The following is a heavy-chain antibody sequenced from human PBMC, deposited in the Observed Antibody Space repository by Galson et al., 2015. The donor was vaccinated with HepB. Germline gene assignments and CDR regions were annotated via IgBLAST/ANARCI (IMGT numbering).Heavy chain of an antibody. CDR2: ISYDGGTT. V-gene: IGHV3-30*14. Sequence: SLRLSCATSGVSFDSYAMHWVRQAPGKGLAWMAVISYDGGTTFHADSVKGRFTISRDNSGKTLYLQMNSLRSDDTAIYYCAYGSGSYFLDNLGQGTLVTVSS. CDR3: AYGSGSYFLDN. CDR1: GVSFDSYA. D-gene: IGHD3-10*01. J-gene: IGHJ4*02.